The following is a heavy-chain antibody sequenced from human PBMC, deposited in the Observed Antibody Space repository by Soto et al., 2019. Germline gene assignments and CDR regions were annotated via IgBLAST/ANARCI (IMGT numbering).Heavy chain of an antibody. D-gene: IGHD6-13*01. CDR2: VSSSSTYI. Sequence: PGGSLRLSYAASGFTFSSYTMNWVRQAPGKGLEWVSSVSSSSTYIYYADSVKGRFTISRDNAKNSLYLQMNSLRAEDTAIYYCARGSHSTTWYGGQFDYWGQGTLVTVSS. J-gene: IGHJ4*02. CDR3: ARGSHSTTWYGGQFDY. CDR1: GFTFSSYT. V-gene: IGHV3-21*01.